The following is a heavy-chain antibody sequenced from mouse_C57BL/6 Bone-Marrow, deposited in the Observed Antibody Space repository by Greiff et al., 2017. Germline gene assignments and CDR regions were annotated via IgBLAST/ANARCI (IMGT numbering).Heavy chain of an antibody. Sequence: QVQLKQSGPELVKPGASVKISCKASGYAFSSSWMHWVKQRPGKGLEWIGRIYPGDGDTNYNGKFKGKATLTADKSSSTAYIQLSSLTSEDSAVYICARGGLQITYYFDYWGQGTTRTVSS. CDR2: IYPGDGDT. CDR1: GYAFSSSW. D-gene: IGHD2-2*01. CDR3: ARGGLQITYYFDY. V-gene: IGHV1-82*01. J-gene: IGHJ2*01.